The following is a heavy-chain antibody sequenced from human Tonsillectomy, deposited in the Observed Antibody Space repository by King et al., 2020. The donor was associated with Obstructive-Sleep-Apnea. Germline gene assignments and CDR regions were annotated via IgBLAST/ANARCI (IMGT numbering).Heavy chain of an antibody. V-gene: IGHV3-30*04. Sequence: QVQLVESGGGVVQPGRSLRLSCAASGFTFSSYAMHWVRQAPGKGLEGVAVISYDGSNKYYADSVKGRFHISRYNSKNTLYLQINSLRAEDTAVYYCSRGRRYCSSTSCSLFDYWGQGTLVTVSS. CDR3: SRGRRYCSSTSCSLFDY. J-gene: IGHJ4*02. CDR2: ISYDGSNK. D-gene: IGHD2-2*01. CDR1: GFTFSSYA.